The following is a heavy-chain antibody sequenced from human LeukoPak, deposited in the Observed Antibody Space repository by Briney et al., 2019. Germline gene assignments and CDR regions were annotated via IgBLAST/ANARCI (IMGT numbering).Heavy chain of an antibody. D-gene: IGHD3-10*01. Sequence: SETLSLTCTVSGASISSYYWTWIRQPPGKGLEWIGYIYHSGSTNYNPSLKSRATISIDTSKSQFSLKLTSVIAADTAVYYCARVSSGEKIDYWGQGTVVTVSS. V-gene: IGHV4-59*01. CDR1: GASISSYY. CDR2: IYHSGST. CDR3: ARVSSGEKIDY. J-gene: IGHJ4*02.